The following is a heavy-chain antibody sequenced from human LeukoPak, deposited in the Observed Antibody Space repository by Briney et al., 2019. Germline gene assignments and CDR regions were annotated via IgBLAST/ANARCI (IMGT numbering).Heavy chain of an antibody. D-gene: IGHD1-1*01. V-gene: IGHV5-51*01. CDR1: AYSFTTYW. J-gene: IGHJ2*01. CDR2: IYPGDSDT. CDR3: ATRGRNEYLYL. Sequence: VESLDPYPKGSAYSFTTYWIGWVRQMPGKGLEWMGIIYPGDSDTRYSPSFQGQVTISADKSINTAFLQWSSLKASDTAMYYCATRGRNEYLYLQGRGILVTVSS.